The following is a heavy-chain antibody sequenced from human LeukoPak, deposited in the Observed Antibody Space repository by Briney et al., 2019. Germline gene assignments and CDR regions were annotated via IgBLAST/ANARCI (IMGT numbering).Heavy chain of an antibody. V-gene: IGHV4-4*07. J-gene: IGHJ6*03. CDR1: GGSISSFY. CDR2: IFTSGST. Sequence: SETLSLTCTVSGGSISSFYWSWIRQPAGKGLEWIGRIFTSGSTNYNPSLKSRVTISVDKSKNQFSLKLSSVTAADTAVYYCARERTSYYYYYMDVGGQGTTVTVSS. CDR3: ARERTSYYYYYMDV.